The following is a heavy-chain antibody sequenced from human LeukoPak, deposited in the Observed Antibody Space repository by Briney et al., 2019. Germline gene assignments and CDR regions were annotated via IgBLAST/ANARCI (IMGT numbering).Heavy chain of an antibody. J-gene: IGHJ4*02. CDR2: IDYSGST. CDR3: AREYTLYRSGWFLDY. Sequence: TTSETLSLTCTVSGDSSSNSIYYWGWIRQPPGRGLEWIGSIDYSGSTYYNPSLKSRATISIDMSKNQFSLKLSSVTAADTAVYYCAREYTLYRSGWFLDYWGQGTVVTVSS. D-gene: IGHD6-19*01. CDR1: GDSSSNSIYY. V-gene: IGHV4-39*07.